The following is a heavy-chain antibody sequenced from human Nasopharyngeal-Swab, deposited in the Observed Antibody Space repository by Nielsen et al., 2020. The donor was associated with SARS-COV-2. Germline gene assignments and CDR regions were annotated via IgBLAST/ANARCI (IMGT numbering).Heavy chain of an antibody. CDR2: IYYSGST. J-gene: IGHJ5*02. Sequence: SETLSLTCTVSGGSISSYYWSWIRQPPGKGLERIGYIYYSGSTNYNPSLKSRVTISVDTSKNQFTLKLSSATAADTAVYYCARSPGRQQWLVQEDWFDPWGQGTLVTVSS. D-gene: IGHD6-19*01. CDR3: ARSPGRQQWLVQEDWFDP. V-gene: IGHV4-59*13. CDR1: GGSISSYY.